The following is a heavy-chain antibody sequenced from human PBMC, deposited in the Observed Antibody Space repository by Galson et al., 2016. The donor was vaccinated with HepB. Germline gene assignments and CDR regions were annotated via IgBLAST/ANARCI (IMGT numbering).Heavy chain of an antibody. J-gene: IGHJ6*02. CDR1: GYSFTKYW. CDR3: ARHGLSGGAYLSYYYYGMDV. D-gene: IGHD3-16*01. V-gene: IGHV5-51*01. Sequence: QSGAEVKKPGGSLKISCKGSGYSFTKYWIGWVRQMPGRGLEWMGFIYPDEYRITYSPSFQGRVTISADDSISTAYLQWSSLEASDSAIYYCARHGLSGGAYLSYYYYGMDVWGQGTTVTVSS. CDR2: IYPDEYRI.